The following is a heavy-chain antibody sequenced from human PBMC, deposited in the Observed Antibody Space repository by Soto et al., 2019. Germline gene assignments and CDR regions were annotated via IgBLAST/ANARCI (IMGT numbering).Heavy chain of an antibody. CDR2: ISYDGSNK. J-gene: IGHJ5*02. CDR3: ARDGSNIAVERNNWFDP. V-gene: IGHV3-30-3*01. Sequence: PGGSLRLSCAASGFTFSSYAMHWVRQAPGKGLEWVAVISYDGSNKYYADSVKGRFTISRDNSENTLYLQMNSLRAEDTAVYYCARDGSNIAVERNNWFDPWGQGTLVTVSS. CDR1: GFTFSSYA. D-gene: IGHD6-19*01.